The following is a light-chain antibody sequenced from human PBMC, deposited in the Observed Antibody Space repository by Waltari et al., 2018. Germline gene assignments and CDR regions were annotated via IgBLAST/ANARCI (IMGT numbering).Light chain of an antibody. CDR2: EVT. V-gene: IGLV2-23*02. CDR1: TSSVGCFRF. J-gene: IGLJ1*01. CDR3: CSYAGDSNFV. Sequence: QSALTQPASVSGSPGQSITISCTGTTSSVGCFRFFSLYQQSPGKAPKLILYEVTKRPSGVSNRFSGSKSGNTASLTIAGLQADDEADYYCCSYAGDSNFVFGTGTKVTVL.